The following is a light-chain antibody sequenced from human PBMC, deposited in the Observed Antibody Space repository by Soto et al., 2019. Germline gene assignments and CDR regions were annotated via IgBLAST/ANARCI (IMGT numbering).Light chain of an antibody. CDR2: AAS. J-gene: IGKJ1*01. V-gene: IGKV1-39*01. CDR3: QQSYSPLWT. Sequence: IRMTQSPSSLSASVGDRVTITCRASQSIKNYLHWYQQTPGKAPKLLVYAASTLQSGVPSWFSGSGSGTDFTLTISSLQPEDFATYFCQQSYSPLWTFGEGTKG. CDR1: QSIKNY.